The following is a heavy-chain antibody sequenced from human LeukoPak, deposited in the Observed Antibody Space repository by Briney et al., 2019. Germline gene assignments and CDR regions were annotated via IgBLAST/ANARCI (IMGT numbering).Heavy chain of an antibody. CDR2: IYSDNT. CDR1: GFTVSSNS. J-gene: IGHJ4*02. CDR3: ATSSRILPAASLDY. D-gene: IGHD2-2*01. V-gene: IGHV3-53*01. Sequence: GGSLRLSCTVSGFTVSSNSMSWVRQAPGKGLEWVSFIYSDNTHYSDSVKGRFTISRDNSKNTLYLQMNSLRAEDTAVYYCATSSRILPAASLDYWGQGALVTVSS.